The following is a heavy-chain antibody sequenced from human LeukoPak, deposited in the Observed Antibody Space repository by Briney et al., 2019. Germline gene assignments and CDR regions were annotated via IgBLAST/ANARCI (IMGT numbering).Heavy chain of an antibody. Sequence: SVKVSCKASGGTFSSYAISWVRQAPGQGLEWMGGIIPIFGTANYAQKFQGRVTITADESTSTAYMELSSLRSEDTAVYYCARDRHYYGSGSYYSHFDYWGQGTLVTISS. CDR1: GGTFSSYA. V-gene: IGHV1-69*13. J-gene: IGHJ4*02. CDR3: ARDRHYYGSGSYYSHFDY. CDR2: IIPIFGTA. D-gene: IGHD3-10*01.